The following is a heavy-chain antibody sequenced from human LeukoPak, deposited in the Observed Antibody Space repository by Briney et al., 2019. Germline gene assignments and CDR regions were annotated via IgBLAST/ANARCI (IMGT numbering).Heavy chain of an antibody. D-gene: IGHD3-22*01. CDR1: GGSISSSSYY. V-gene: IGHV4-39*07. CDR2: IYYTRST. J-gene: IGHJ4*02. Sequence: SETLSLTCTVSGGSISSSSYYWGWIRQPPGKGLEWIGSIYYTRSTYYNPSLKSRVTISVDTSKNQFSLKLSSVTAADTAVYYCAVHYYDSSGFVVGDYWGQGTLVTVSS. CDR3: AVHYYDSSGFVVGDY.